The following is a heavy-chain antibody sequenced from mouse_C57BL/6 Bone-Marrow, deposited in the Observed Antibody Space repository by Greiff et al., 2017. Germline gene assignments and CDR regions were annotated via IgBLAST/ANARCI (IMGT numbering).Heavy chain of an antibody. CDR2: IDPSDSYT. Sequence: QVQLKQPGAELVMPGASVKLSCKASGYTFTSYWMHWVKQRPGQGLEWIGEIDPSDSYTNYNQKFKGKSTLTVDKSSSTAYMQLSSLTSEDSAVYYCARSGSNYVFAYWGQGTLVTGSA. D-gene: IGHD2-5*01. CDR3: ARSGSNYVFAY. CDR1: GYTFTSYW. J-gene: IGHJ3*01. V-gene: IGHV1-69*01.